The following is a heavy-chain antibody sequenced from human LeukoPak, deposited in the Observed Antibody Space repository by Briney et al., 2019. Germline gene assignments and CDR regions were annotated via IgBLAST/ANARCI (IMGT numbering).Heavy chain of an antibody. V-gene: IGHV4-4*07. CDR3: ARVTYSSSSMSLDAFDI. CDR1: GGSISRYY. J-gene: IGHJ3*02. CDR2: IYTSGST. D-gene: IGHD6-6*01. Sequence: SETLSLTCIVSGGSISRYYWSWIRDPAGEGLEWIGRIYTSGSTNYNPSLKSRVTMSVDTSKNQFSLKLSSVTAADTAVYYCARVTYSSSSMSLDAFDIWGQGTMVTVSS.